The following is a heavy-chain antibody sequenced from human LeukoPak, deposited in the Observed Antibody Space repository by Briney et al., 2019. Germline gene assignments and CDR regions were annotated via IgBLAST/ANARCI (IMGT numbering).Heavy chain of an antibody. CDR1: GYTFTGYY. V-gene: IGHV1-2*02. CDR3: ARDHQPHGYDILTGYDYYYGMDV. CDR2: INPNSGGT. J-gene: IGHJ6*02. Sequence: ASVKVSCKASGYTFTGYYMHWVRQAPGQGLEWMGWINPNSGGTNYAQKFQGRVTMTRDTSISTAYMELSRLRSDDTAVYYCARDHQPHGYDILTGYDYYYGMDVWGQGTTVTVSS. D-gene: IGHD3-9*01.